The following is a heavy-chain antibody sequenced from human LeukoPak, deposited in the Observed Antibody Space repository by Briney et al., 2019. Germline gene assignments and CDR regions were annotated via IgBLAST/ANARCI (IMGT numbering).Heavy chain of an antibody. Sequence: GASVKVSCKASGYTLTSYGISWVRQAPGQGLEWMGWISAYNGNTNYAQKLQGRVTMTTDTSTSTAYMELRSLRSDDTAVYYCARTPYYDILTGYYTESFDYWGQGTLVTVSS. CDR3: ARTPYYDILTGYYTESFDY. CDR2: ISAYNGNT. D-gene: IGHD3-9*01. V-gene: IGHV1-18*01. J-gene: IGHJ4*02. CDR1: GYTLTSYG.